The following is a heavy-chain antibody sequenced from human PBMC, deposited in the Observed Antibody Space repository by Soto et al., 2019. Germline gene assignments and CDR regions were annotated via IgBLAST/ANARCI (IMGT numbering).Heavy chain of an antibody. Sequence: ESGGGVVQPGRSLRLSCAASGFTFSSYGMHWVRQAPGKGLEWVAVISYDGSNKYYADSVKGRFTISRDNSKNRLYLQMNSLRTEDTAVYYCAKDRRGSYLFDYWGQGTLVTVSS. D-gene: IGHD1-26*01. CDR1: GFTFSSYG. CDR3: AKDRRGSYLFDY. V-gene: IGHV3-30*18. CDR2: ISYDGSNK. J-gene: IGHJ4*02.